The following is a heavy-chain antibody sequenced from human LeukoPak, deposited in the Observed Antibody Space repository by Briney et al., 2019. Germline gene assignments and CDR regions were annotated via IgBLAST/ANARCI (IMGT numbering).Heavy chain of an antibody. V-gene: IGHV3-33*01. CDR2: IWYDGSNK. J-gene: IGHJ4*02. D-gene: IGHD4-17*01. CDR1: GFTFSSYG. CDR3: ARESYGDYVTSDY. Sequence: GGSLRLSCAASGFTFSSYGMHWVRQAPGKRLEWVAVIWYDGSNKYYADSVKGRFTISRDNSKNTLYLQMNSLRAEDTAVYYCARESYGDYVTSDYWGQGTLVTVSS.